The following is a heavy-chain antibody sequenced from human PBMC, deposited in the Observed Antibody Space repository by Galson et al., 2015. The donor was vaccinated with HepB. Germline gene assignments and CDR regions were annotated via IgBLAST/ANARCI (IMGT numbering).Heavy chain of an antibody. J-gene: IGHJ4*02. CDR2: ISGSGGST. Sequence: SLRLSCAASGFTFSSYAMSWVRQAPGKGLEWVSGISGSGGSTVYAGSVKGRFTISRDNSKNTLNLQMNGLRAEDTAVYYCAKMSGFSYGPGYHFDSWGQGNMVTVSS. V-gene: IGHV3-23*01. D-gene: IGHD5-18*01. CDR1: GFTFSSYA. CDR3: AKMSGFSYGPGYHFDS.